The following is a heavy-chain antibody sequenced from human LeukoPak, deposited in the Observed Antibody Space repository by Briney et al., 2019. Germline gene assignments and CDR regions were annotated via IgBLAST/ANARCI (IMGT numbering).Heavy chain of an antibody. J-gene: IGHJ6*03. D-gene: IGHD2-21*02. Sequence: PGGSLRLSCAASQFTFTKYWMTWVRQAPGKGPEWVASIKQDGSEKSYVDSVKGRFTISRDNARTSLSLQMNSLRAEDTAVYYCARGHYCGGDCYSKSYYYMDVWGKGTTVTVSS. V-gene: IGHV3-7*01. CDR3: ARGHYCGGDCYSKSYYYMDV. CDR2: IKQDGSEK. CDR1: QFTFTKYW.